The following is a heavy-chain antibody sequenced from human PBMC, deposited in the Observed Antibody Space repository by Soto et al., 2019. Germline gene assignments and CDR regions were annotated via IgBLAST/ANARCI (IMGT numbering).Heavy chain of an antibody. Sequence: QVQLQESGPGLVKPSQPLSLTCTVSGGSISTGGYYWTWIRQHPGKGLEWIGYIYYSGSTYYNPSLKIRVTISVDTSKNQFSLKLSSVTAADTAVYYCARGLSVTPFDNWGQGTMVTVSS. V-gene: IGHV4-31*03. CDR3: ARGLSVTPFDN. J-gene: IGHJ4*02. D-gene: IGHD4-17*01. CDR2: IYYSGST. CDR1: GGSISTGGYY.